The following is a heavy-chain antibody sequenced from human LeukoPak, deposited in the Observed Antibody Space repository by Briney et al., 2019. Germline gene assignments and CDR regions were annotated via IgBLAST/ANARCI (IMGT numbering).Heavy chain of an antibody. Sequence: SVKVSYKAAGGTFISYASSWVGQAAGQGGEWRGRIIPIFGTANYAQKFQGRVTITTDESTSTAYMQLSSLRYEDTAAFYFASGSSGYSESYWYFDLWGRGTLVTVSS. J-gene: IGHJ2*01. D-gene: IGHD3-22*01. CDR3: ASGSSGYSESYWYFDL. CDR2: IIPIFGTA. CDR1: GGTFISYA. V-gene: IGHV1-69*05.